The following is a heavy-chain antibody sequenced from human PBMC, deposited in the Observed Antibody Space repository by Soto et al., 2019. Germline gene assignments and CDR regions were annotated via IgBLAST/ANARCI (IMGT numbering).Heavy chain of an antibody. J-gene: IGHJ4*02. V-gene: IGHV3-9*01. CDR1: GFTFDDYD. CDR3: AKARPFGDTATINAFDY. D-gene: IGHD5-18*01. Sequence: GGSLRLSCAASGFTFDDYDMHWVRQAPGKGLEWVSGISWNSGNIDYADSVKGRFTISRDNAKNSLYLQMNSLRAEDTALYYCAKARPFGDTATINAFDYWGQGTLVTVSS. CDR2: ISWNSGNI.